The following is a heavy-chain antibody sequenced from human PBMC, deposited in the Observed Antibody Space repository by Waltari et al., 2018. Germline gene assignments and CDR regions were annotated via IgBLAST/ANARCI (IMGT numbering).Heavy chain of an antibody. J-gene: IGHJ5*02. D-gene: IGHD3-22*01. CDR3: AREAGYDSSGNWFDP. Sequence: QVQLVQSGAEVKKPGSSVKVSCKASGGTFSSYASSWVRQAPGQELERMGRIIAIVGTANDAQKFQGRGTSTANNSTSTPDMERSSLRSEDTAVYYCAREAGYDSSGNWFDPWGQGTLVTVAS. CDR2: IIAIVGTA. CDR1: GGTFSSYA. V-gene: IGHV1-69*04.